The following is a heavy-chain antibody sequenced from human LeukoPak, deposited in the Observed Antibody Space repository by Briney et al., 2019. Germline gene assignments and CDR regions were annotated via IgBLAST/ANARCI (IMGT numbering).Heavy chain of an antibody. D-gene: IGHD6-13*01. CDR2: IYTSGST. Sequence: SETLSLTCTVSGGSISNYWSWIRQPAGKGLEWIGRIYTSGSTNYNPSLKSRVTMSVDTSKNQFSLKLSSVTAADTAVYYCARDTQQLVPGFYYYMDVWGKGTTVTVSS. CDR1: GGSISNY. CDR3: ARDTQQLVPGFYYYMDV. J-gene: IGHJ6*03. V-gene: IGHV4-4*07.